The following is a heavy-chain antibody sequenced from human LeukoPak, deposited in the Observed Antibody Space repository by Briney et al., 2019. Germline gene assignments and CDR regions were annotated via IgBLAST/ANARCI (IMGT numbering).Heavy chain of an antibody. Sequence: HTGGSLRLSCAASGFTFSDYSMEWVRQAPGKGLEWISYISSTSTTIYYAGSVKGRFTTSRDNAKNSLYLQMNSLRAEDTAVYYCARLFVYSYGIDYWGQGTLVTVSS. CDR3: ARLFVYSYGIDY. V-gene: IGHV3-48*04. CDR2: ISSTSTTI. J-gene: IGHJ4*02. D-gene: IGHD5-18*01. CDR1: GFTFSDYS.